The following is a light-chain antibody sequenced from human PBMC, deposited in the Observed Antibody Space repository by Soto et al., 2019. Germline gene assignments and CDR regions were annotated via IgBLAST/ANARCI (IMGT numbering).Light chain of an antibody. J-gene: IGKJ2*01. CDR2: GAS. V-gene: IGKV1-5*01. CDR1: QSISSW. Sequence: DIQMTQSPSTLSASIGDRVTITCRASQSISSWLAWYQQKPGKVPKLLIYGASSLESGVPSRFSGSGYGTEFTLTISRLQPDDFATYYCQQYDSYSGVYAFGQGTRLEI. CDR3: QQYDSYSGVYA.